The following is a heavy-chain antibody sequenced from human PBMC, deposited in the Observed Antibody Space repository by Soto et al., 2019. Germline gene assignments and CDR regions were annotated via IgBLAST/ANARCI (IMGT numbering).Heavy chain of an antibody. CDR3: AREQRGIRRDGYNKGDY. J-gene: IGHJ4*02. Sequence: QVQLVQSGAEVKKPGASVKVSCKASGYTFTSYGISWVRQAPGQRLEWMGWITAYNGNTNCAQKLQGRVSMTTDTPTSTAYMELRSLRSDDTAVYYCAREQRGIRRDGYNKGDYWGQGTLVTVSS. V-gene: IGHV1-18*01. CDR2: ITAYNGNT. CDR1: GYTFTSYG. D-gene: IGHD5-12*01.